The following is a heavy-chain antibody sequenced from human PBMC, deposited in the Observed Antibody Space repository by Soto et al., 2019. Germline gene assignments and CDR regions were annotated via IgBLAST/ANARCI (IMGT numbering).Heavy chain of an antibody. V-gene: IGHV3-21*04. CDR3: AREDSIIIPAVSDF. CDR1: GFPCNYYG. J-gene: IGHJ4*02. CDR2: VSKSDYT. Sequence: GGSRRLSRVVYGFPCNYYGIKCVRQAPGKGLEWVSTVSKSDYTYYSDLVKGRFTISRDNAKNTVSLQMNTLRAEDTAVYFCAREDSIIIPAVSDFWGQGTLVTVSS. D-gene: IGHD2-2*01.